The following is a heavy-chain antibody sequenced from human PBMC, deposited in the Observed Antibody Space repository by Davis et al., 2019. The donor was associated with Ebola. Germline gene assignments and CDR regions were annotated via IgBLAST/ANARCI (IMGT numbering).Heavy chain of an antibody. Sequence: GGSLRLSCAASGFTFSDYWMSWVRQAPGKGLEWVSTISGSGATIHYADSVKGRFTISRDNSKKTLYLEMSSLRAEDTAVYFCASLWDWTVLPIIDYWGQGTLVTVSS. D-gene: IGHD3/OR15-3a*01. CDR2: ISGSGATI. CDR3: ASLWDWTVLPIIDY. V-gene: IGHV3-23*01. J-gene: IGHJ4*02. CDR1: GFTFSDYW.